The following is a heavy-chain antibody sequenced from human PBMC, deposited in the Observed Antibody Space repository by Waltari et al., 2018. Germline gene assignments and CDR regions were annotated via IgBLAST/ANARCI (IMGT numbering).Heavy chain of an antibody. Sequence: EVHLVESGGGLVQPGGSLRLSCAAAGFTFTDDGMSWVRQAPGKGPEWVANIHKDGSEKNYVDYVKGRFTISRDNAKDSVYLQMNSLRADDTAMYYCVRDHWGPDYWGQGTLVTVSS. CDR1: GFTFTDDG. J-gene: IGHJ4*02. D-gene: IGHD7-27*01. CDR2: IHKDGSEK. CDR3: VRDHWGPDY. V-gene: IGHV3-7*01.